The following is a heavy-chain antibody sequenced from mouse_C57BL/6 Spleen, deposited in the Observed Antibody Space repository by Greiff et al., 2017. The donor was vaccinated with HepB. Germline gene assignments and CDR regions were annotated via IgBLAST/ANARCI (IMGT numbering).Heavy chain of an antibody. V-gene: IGHV1-64*01. CDR2: IHPNSGST. D-gene: IGHD1-1*01. Sequence: VQLQQSGAELVKPGASVKLSCKASGYTFTSYWMHWVKQRPGQGLEWIGMIHPNSGSTNYNEKFKSKATLTVDKSSSTAYMQLSSLTSEDSAVYYCARDPLLRYESYFDYWGQGTTLTVSS. CDR3: ARDPLLRYESYFDY. CDR1: GYTFTSYW. J-gene: IGHJ2*01.